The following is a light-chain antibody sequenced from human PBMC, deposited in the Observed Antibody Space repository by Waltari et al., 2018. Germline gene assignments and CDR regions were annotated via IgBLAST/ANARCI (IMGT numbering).Light chain of an antibody. J-gene: IGKJ3*01. CDR2: WAS. CDR1: QSVLYSSNNQNY. V-gene: IGKV4-1*01. CDR3: QQYYSSPFT. Sequence: DIVMTQSPDPLAVVLGERATINCKSRQSVLYSSNNQNYLAWYQQKPGQTPKLLIYWASIRESGVPDRFSGSGSGTDFTLTISSLQAEDVAVYYCQQYYSSPFTFGPGTKVYIK.